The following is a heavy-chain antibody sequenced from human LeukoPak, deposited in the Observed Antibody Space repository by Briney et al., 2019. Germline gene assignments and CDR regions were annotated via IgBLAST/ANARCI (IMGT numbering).Heavy chain of an antibody. CDR1: GGSISSGNYY. V-gene: IGHV4-61*09. D-gene: IGHD3-3*01. J-gene: IGHJ4*02. CDR2: IYTSGT. CDR3: ARDSLYNFWSGYYRTTYYFDY. Sequence: SQTLSLTCTVSGGSISSGNYYWSWIRQPAGKGLEWIGHIYTSGTTYNPSLKSRVTISVDTSKNQFSLNLSSMTAADTAVYYCARDSLYNFWSGYYRTTYYFDYWGQGTLVTVSS.